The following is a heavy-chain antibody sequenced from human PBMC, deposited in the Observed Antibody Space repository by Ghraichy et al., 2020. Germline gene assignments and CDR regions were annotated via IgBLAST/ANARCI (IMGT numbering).Heavy chain of an antibody. V-gene: IGHV3-53*01. J-gene: IGHJ4*02. CDR2: IYSGGST. CDR3: ASGKRLGELSNDY. D-gene: IGHD3-16*02. CDR1: GFTVSSNY. Sequence: GGSLRLSCAASGFTVSSNYMSWVRQAPGKGLEWVSVIYSGGSTYYADSVKGRFTISRDNSKNTLYLQMNSLRAEDTAVYYCASGKRLGELSNDYWGQGTLVTVSS.